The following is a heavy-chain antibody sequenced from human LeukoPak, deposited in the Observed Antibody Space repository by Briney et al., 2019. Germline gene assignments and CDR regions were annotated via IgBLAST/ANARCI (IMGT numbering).Heavy chain of an antibody. D-gene: IGHD6-13*01. CDR2: IYTSGST. V-gene: IGHV4-4*09. CDR1: GGSISSFH. J-gene: IGHJ5*02. CDR3: ARGLIAAAGWFDP. Sequence: PSETLSLTCTVSGGSISSFHWTWIRQSPRKGLEWIGYIYTSGSTYYNPSLKSRVTMSVDTSKNQFSLKLSSVTAADTAVYYCARGLIAAAGWFDPWGQGTLVTVSS.